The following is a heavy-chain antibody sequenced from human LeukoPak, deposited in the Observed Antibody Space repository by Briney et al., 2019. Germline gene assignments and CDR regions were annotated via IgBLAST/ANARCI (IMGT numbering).Heavy chain of an antibody. V-gene: IGHV4-61*02. CDR2: IYTSGST. CDR1: GNSISSGGNY. J-gene: IGHJ4*02. D-gene: IGHD3-22*01. Sequence: PSETLSFTCTVSGNSISSGGNYWSWIRQPAGKGLEWIGRIYTSGSTNYNPSLKSRVTISGDTSKNQFSLRLSSVTAADTAVYYCARASYSYDINGWVPFDYWGQGTLVTVSS. CDR3: ARASYSYDINGWVPFDY.